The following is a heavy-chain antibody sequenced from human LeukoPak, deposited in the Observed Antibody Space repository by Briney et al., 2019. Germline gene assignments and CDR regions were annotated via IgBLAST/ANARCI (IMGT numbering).Heavy chain of an antibody. D-gene: IGHD2-15*01. J-gene: IGHJ4*02. CDR3: GRKAGDCGGGSCYSIDY. V-gene: IGHV1-69*05. Sequence: SVKVSCKAFGGSFSSEAISWVRQAPGQGLEWMGGIIPIFGTPNYAQEFQGRVTITTDESTTTAYMEVSSLRSEDTAVYYCGRKAGDCGGGSCYSIDYWGQGTLVTVSS. CDR1: GGSFSSEA. CDR2: IIPIFGTP.